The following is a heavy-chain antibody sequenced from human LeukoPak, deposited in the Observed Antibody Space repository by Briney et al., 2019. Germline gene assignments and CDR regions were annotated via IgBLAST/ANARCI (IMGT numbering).Heavy chain of an antibody. CDR3: TTIDDYGDYFQFD. Sequence: GGSLRLSCAASGFTFSNAWMNWVRQAPGKGLEWVGRIKSKTDGGTTDYAAPVKGRFTISRDDSKNTLYLQMNGLKTEDTAVYYCTTIDDYGDYFQFDWGQGTLVTVSS. V-gene: IGHV3-15*07. J-gene: IGHJ4*02. D-gene: IGHD4-17*01. CDR2: IKSKTDGGTT. CDR1: GFTFSNAW.